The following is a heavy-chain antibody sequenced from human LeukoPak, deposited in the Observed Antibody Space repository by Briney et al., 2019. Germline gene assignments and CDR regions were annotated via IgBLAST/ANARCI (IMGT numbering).Heavy chain of an antibody. Sequence: GGPLRLSCAASGFTFSNYEMNWVRQAPGKGLEWVSYISSGGSTIYYADSVKGRFTISRDNAKNSLYLQMNSLRAEDTAVYYCARGAGSGADYYYYYYMDVWGKGTTVTVSS. CDR1: GFTFSNYE. D-gene: IGHD1-26*01. CDR3: ARGAGSGADYYYYYYMDV. CDR2: ISSGGSTI. J-gene: IGHJ6*03. V-gene: IGHV3-48*03.